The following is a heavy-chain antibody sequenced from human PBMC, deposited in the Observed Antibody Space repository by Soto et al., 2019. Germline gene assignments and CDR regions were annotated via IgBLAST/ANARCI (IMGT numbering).Heavy chain of an antibody. J-gene: IGHJ6*02. D-gene: IGHD2-8*01. CDR3: ARRTWGMDV. CDR1: SGSIGTTNW. Sequence: QVQLQESGPGLVKPSGTLSHTCAVSSGSIGTTNWWSWVRQPPGKGLEWIGEIFHSGNTYYNPSLASRVTISVDTSKTQFSLNLRSVTAADTAVYYCARRTWGMDVWGQGTTVTVSS. CDR2: IFHSGNT. V-gene: IGHV4-4*02.